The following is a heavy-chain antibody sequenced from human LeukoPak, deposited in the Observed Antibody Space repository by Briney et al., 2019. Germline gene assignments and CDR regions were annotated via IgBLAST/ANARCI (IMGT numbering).Heavy chain of an antibody. V-gene: IGHV3-NL1*01. J-gene: IGHJ6*04. D-gene: IGHD3-10*02. CDR1: GFTFSTYA. CDR2: ISWDGGST. CDR3: AELGITMIGGV. Sequence: GGSLRLSCAASGFTFSTYAMHWVRQAPGKGLEWVSLISWDGGSTYYADSVKGRFTISRDNAKNSLYLQMNSLRAEDTAVYYCAELGITMIGGVWGKGTTVTISS.